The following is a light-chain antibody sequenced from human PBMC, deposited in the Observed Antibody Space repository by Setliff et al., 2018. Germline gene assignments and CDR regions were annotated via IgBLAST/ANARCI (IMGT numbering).Light chain of an antibody. CDR1: QDISRA. V-gene: IGKV1-13*02. Sequence: IQLTQSPSSLSASVGDRVTVTCRASQDISRALAWYQQKPRNPPKLLIYDASNLESGVPSRFSGSGSGTEFTLTVSSLQPEDFATYYCQQFKSSPRTFGGGTKVDIK. CDR3: QQFKSSPRT. J-gene: IGKJ4*02. CDR2: DAS.